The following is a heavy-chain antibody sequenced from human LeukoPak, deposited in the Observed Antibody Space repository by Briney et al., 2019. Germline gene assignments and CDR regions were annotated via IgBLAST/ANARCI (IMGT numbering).Heavy chain of an antibody. V-gene: IGHV3-73*01. CDR2: IRSKANSYAT. CDR1: GFTFSGSA. J-gene: IGHJ4*02. Sequence: PGGSLRLSCAASGFTFSGSAMHWVRQASGKGLEWVGRIRSKANSYATAYAASVKGRFTISRDDSKNTAYLQMNSLKTEDTAVYYCTRSSSAPAYFDCWGQGTLVTVSS. CDR3: TRSSSAPAYFDC.